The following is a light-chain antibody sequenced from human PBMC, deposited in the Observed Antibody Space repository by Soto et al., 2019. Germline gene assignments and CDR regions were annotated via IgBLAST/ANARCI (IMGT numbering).Light chain of an antibody. CDR2: GAS. Sequence: EIVLTQSPATLSLSPGERATLSCRASQSVGSDLAWYEQKPGQAPRLLIYGASNRATGIPARFSGSGAGTEFTLTISRLEPEDFEVYYCQQYGSSTWTFGQGTQVDIK. J-gene: IGKJ1*01. CDR1: QSVGSD. CDR3: QQYGSSTWT. V-gene: IGKV3-11*01.